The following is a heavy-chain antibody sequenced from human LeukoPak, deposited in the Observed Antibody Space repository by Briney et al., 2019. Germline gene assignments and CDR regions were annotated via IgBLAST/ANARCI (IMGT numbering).Heavy chain of an antibody. D-gene: IGHD5-12*01. V-gene: IGHV3-48*03. CDR1: GFTFSSYE. CDR3: ARGYVDIVATSFAY. Sequence: GGSLRLSCAASGFTFSSYEMNWVRQAPGKGLEWVSYISSSGTAIYYADSVKGRFAISRDNAKNSLYLLMNSLRAEDTAVYYCARGYVDIVATSFAYWGQGTLVTVSS. J-gene: IGHJ4*02. CDR2: ISSSGTAI.